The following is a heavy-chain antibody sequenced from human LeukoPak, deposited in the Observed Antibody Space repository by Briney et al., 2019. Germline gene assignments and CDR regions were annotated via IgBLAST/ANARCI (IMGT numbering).Heavy chain of an antibody. V-gene: IGHV3-23*01. Sequence: GGSLRLSCAASGFTVSNYAMSWVRQAPGKGLGWVSVICGSGGNTYYADSLKGRFTISRDNSENTLYLQMSSLRAEDTAVYYCAKDRGYLSAEYFQHWGQGTLVTVSS. D-gene: IGHD3-10*01. CDR1: GFTVSNYA. CDR2: ICGSGGNT. CDR3: AKDRGYLSAEYFQH. J-gene: IGHJ1*01.